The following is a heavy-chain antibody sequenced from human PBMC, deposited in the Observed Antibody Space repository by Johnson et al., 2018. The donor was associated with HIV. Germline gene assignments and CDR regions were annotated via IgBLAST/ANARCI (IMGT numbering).Heavy chain of an antibody. D-gene: IGHD4-17*01. V-gene: IGHV3-20*04. J-gene: IGHJ3*02. Sequence: VQLVESGGGVVRPGGSLRVSCTASGFTFDEYGMSWVRQAPGKGLEWVSGITWNGGTTGYADSVKGRFLISRDNAKNSLYLQMSSLRAEDTALYSCARDLGRWAVTTDDGLDIWGQGTMVTVSS. CDR2: ITWNGGTT. CDR1: GFTFDEYG. CDR3: ARDLGRWAVTTDDGLDI.